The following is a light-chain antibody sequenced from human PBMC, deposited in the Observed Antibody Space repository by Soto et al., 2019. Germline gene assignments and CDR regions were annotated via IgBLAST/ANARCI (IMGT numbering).Light chain of an antibody. CDR2: GAS. CDR1: QSVSSD. V-gene: IGKV3-15*01. Sequence: EIVMTQSPATLSVSPGERATLSCRASQSVSSDLAWYQQKPGQAPRLLIFGASTRATSIPARFTGSRSGTEFTLTISSLQSEDFAVYYCQRYNNWPLTFGGGTKVDIK. CDR3: QRYNNWPLT. J-gene: IGKJ4*01.